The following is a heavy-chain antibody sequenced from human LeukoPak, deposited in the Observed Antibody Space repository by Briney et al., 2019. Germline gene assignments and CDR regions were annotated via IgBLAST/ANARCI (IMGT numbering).Heavy chain of an antibody. D-gene: IGHD4-17*01. J-gene: IGHJ4*02. Sequence: SETLSLTCTVSGGSISSGGYYWSWIRQHAGKGLEWIGYIYYSGSTYYNPSLKSRVTISVDTSKNQSSLKLSSVTAADTAVYYCARTRRGDYGDLDYFDYWGQGTLVTVSS. V-gene: IGHV4-31*03. CDR3: ARTRRGDYGDLDYFDY. CDR2: IYYSGST. CDR1: GGSISSGGYY.